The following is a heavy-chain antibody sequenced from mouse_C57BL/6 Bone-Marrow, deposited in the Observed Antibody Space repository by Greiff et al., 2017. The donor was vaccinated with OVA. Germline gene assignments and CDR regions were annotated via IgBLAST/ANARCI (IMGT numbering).Heavy chain of an antibody. CDR3: ATGGSCYAMDD. D-gene: IGHD3-1*01. CDR1: GYSFTDYN. Sequence: VQPQQSGPELVKPGASVKISCKASGYSFTDYNMNWVKQSTGKSLEWIGVINPTYGTTSYNQQFKGKATLTVDQSSSTAYMQLNSLTTEDSAVYYCATGGSCYAMDDWGQGTSVTVAS. V-gene: IGHV1-39*01. J-gene: IGHJ4*01. CDR2: INPTYGTT.